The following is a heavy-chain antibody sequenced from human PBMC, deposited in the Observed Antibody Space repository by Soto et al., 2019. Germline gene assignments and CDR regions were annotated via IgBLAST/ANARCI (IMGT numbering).Heavy chain of an antibody. J-gene: IGHJ4*02. CDR1: GGSISRYY. V-gene: IGHV4-59*01. D-gene: IGHD5-12*01. Sequence: SETLSLPCTVSGGSISRYYWSWIRQPPGKGLEWIGYSYYSGSTNYNPSLKSRVTISVDTSKNQFTLKPSSVTAADTAVYYCARGVRDGYNSYYFDYWGQGTLVTVSS. CDR3: ARGVRDGYNSYYFDY. CDR2: SYYSGST.